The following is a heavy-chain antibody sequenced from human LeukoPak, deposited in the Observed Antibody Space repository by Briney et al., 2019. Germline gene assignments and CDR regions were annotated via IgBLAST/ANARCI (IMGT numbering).Heavy chain of an antibody. CDR3: AKDRGYSYGYGFDY. CDR2: ISGSGGSI. D-gene: IGHD5-18*01. CDR1: GFTFSTYA. Sequence: GGSLRLSCAASGFTFSTYAMSWVRQAPGKGLKWVSGISGSGGSIYYADSVKGRFTISRDNSKNTLYLQMNSLRADDTAVYYCAKDRGYSYGYGFDYWGQGTLVTVSS. J-gene: IGHJ4*02. V-gene: IGHV3-23*01.